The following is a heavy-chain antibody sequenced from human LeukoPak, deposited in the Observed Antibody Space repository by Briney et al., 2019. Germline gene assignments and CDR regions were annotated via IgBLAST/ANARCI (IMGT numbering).Heavy chain of an antibody. J-gene: IGHJ4*02. CDR3: ARPHVDTAMDLDY. D-gene: IGHD5-18*01. Sequence: PGGSLRLSCAASGFTFSSYSMNWVRQAPGKGLEWVSSISSSSSYIYYADSVKGRFTISRDNAKNSLYLQMNSLRAEDTAVYYCARPHVDTAMDLDYWGQGTLVTVSS. CDR2: ISSSSSYI. CDR1: GFTFSSYS. V-gene: IGHV3-21*01.